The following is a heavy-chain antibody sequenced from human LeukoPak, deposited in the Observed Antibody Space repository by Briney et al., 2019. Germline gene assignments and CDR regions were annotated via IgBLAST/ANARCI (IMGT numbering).Heavy chain of an antibody. Sequence: ASVKVSCKASGYTFTGYYMHWVRQAPGQGLEWMGWINPNSGGTNYAQKFQGWVTMTRDTSISTAYMELSRLRSDDTAVYYCARGEVVVRGVHDAFDIWGQGTMVTVSS. CDR3: ARGEVVVRGVHDAFDI. V-gene: IGHV1-2*04. J-gene: IGHJ3*02. D-gene: IGHD3-10*01. CDR2: INPNSGGT. CDR1: GYTFTGYY.